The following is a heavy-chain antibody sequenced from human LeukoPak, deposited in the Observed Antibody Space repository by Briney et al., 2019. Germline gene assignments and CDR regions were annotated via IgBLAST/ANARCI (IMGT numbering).Heavy chain of an antibody. J-gene: IGHJ4*02. CDR3: ARGFLGDYFGSGSYYVFDF. CDR1: GVSISSYY. Sequence: SETLSLTCTVSGVSISSYYWSWIRQPAGKGLEWIGRIYTSGSTKYNPSLKSRVTMSVDTSKNQFSLKLSSVTAADTAVYYCARGFLGDYFGSGSYYVFDFWGQGTLVTVSS. CDR2: IYTSGST. V-gene: IGHV4-4*07. D-gene: IGHD3-10*01.